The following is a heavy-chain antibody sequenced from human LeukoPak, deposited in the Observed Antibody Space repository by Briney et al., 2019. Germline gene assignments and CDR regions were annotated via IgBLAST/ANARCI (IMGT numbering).Heavy chain of an antibody. D-gene: IGHD5-12*01. CDR2: IYYSGST. V-gene: IGHV4-59*01. J-gene: IGHJ5*02. CDR3: ARDARGYSGYDFGRSEGDWFDP. Sequence: PSETLSLTCTVSGGSISSYYWSWIRQPPGKGLEWIGYIYYSGSTNYNPSLKSRVTISVDTSKNQFSLKLSSVTAADTAVYYCARDARGYSGYDFGRSEGDWFDPWGQGTLVTVSS. CDR1: GGSISSYY.